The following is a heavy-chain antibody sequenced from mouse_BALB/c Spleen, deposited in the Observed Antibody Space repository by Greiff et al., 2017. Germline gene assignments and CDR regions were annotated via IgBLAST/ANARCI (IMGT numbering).Heavy chain of an antibody. CDR1: GYTFTSYY. D-gene: IGHD2-4*01. CDR2: IYPGNVNT. J-gene: IGHJ3*01. Sequence: QVQLQQSGPELVKPGASVRISCKASGYTFTSYYIHWVKQRPGQGLEWIGWIYPGNVNTKYNEKFKGKATLTADKSSSTAYMQLSSLTSEDSAVYFCAREGYDYPWFAYWGQGTLITVSA. CDR3: AREGYDYPWFAY. V-gene: IGHV1S56*01.